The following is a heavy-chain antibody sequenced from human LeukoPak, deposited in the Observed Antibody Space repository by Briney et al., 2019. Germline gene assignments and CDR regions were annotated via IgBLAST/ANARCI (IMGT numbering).Heavy chain of an antibody. CDR2: INHSGST. J-gene: IGHJ4*02. D-gene: IGHD3-16*01. V-gene: IGHV4-34*01. CDR1: GGSFSGYY. Sequence: SETLSLTCAVYGGSFSGYYWSWIRQPPGKGLEWIGEINHSGSTNYNPSLKSRVTISVDTSKNQFSLKLSSVTAADTAVYYCARGRGMGGVDYWGQGTLVTVSS. CDR3: ARGRGMGGVDY.